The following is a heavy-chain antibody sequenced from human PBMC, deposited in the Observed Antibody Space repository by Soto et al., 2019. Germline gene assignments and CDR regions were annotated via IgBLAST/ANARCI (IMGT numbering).Heavy chain of an antibody. J-gene: IGHJ4*02. CDR2: ISGSGGST. V-gene: IGHV3-23*01. CDR1: GFPFSSYS. CDR3: ANRIAVAGTSRNYFDY. D-gene: IGHD6-19*01. Sequence: GGSLRLSCAASGFPFSSYSMSWVRQTTGKGLEWVSAISGSGGSTYYADSVKGRFTISRDNSKNTLYLQMNSLRAEDTAVYYCANRIAVAGTSRNYFDYWGQGTLVTVSS.